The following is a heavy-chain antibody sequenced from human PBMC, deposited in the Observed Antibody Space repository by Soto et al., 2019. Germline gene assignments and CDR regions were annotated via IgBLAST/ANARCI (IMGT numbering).Heavy chain of an antibody. V-gene: IGHV3-48*02. CDR3: ARDWDTVTTYGFDY. D-gene: IGHD4-17*01. J-gene: IGHJ4*02. Sequence: EVQLVESGGGLVQPGGSLRLSCAASGFTFSSYSMNWVRQAPGKGLEWVSYISSSSSTIYYADSVKGRFTISRDNAKNSVYLQMNSLRDEDTAVYYCARDWDTVTTYGFDYWGQGTLVTVSS. CDR2: ISSSSSTI. CDR1: GFTFSSYS.